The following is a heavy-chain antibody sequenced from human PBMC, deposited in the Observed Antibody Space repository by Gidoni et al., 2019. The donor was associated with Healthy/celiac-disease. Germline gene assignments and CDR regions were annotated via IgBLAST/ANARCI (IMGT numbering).Heavy chain of an antibody. D-gene: IGHD2-15*01. V-gene: IGHV4-34*01. J-gene: IGHJ6*02. CDR3: ARTPRAYCSGGSCYVMYYYYYGMDV. CDR2: INHSGST. CDR1: GGSFSGYY. Sequence: QVQLQQWGAGLLKPSETLSLTCAVYGGSFSGYYWRWIRPPPGKGLEWIGEINHSGSTNYNPSLKSRVTISVDTSKNQFSLKLSSVTAADTAVYYCARTPRAYCSGGSCYVMYYYYYGMDVWGQGTTVTVSS.